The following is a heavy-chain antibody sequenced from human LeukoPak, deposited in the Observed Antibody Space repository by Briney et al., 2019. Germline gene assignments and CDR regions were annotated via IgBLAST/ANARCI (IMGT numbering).Heavy chain of an antibody. Sequence: GGSLRLSCAASGFTFSSYGMHWVRQAPGKGLEWVAFIRYDGSNKYYTDSVKGRFTISRDNAKNSLYLQMNSLRAEDTALYYCAKGAPGYSSGWSRPDYYYYYMDVWGKGTTVTISS. CDR1: GFTFSSYG. D-gene: IGHD6-19*01. V-gene: IGHV3-30*02. J-gene: IGHJ6*03. CDR3: AKGAPGYSSGWSRPDYYYYYMDV. CDR2: IRYDGSNK.